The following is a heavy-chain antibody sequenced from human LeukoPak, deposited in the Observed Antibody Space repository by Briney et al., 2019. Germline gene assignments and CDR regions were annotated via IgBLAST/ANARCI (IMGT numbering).Heavy chain of an antibody. Sequence: GGSLRHSCAASGFTLSNYGMHWVRQSPGKGLEWVAVISYDGSIEYYADSVKGRFTISRDDSRNTLYLQMNSLRPEDTALYYCAKDLQHLVRTLSFDYCGQGTLVTVSS. D-gene: IGHD6-13*01. CDR3: AKDLQHLVRTLSFDY. CDR1: GFTLSNYG. V-gene: IGHV3-30*18. CDR2: ISYDGSIE. J-gene: IGHJ4*02.